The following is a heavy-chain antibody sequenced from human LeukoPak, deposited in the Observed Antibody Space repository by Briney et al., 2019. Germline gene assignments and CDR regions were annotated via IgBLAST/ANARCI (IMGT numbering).Heavy chain of an antibody. Sequence: GGSLRLSCAASGYTFTSYAMNWVRQAPGQGLEWMGWINTNTGNPTYAQGFTGRFVFSLDTSVSTAYLQISSLKAEDTAVYYCARGYYGSGKGSWFDPWGQGTLVTVSS. CDR1: GYTFTSYA. D-gene: IGHD3-10*01. V-gene: IGHV7-4-1*02. J-gene: IGHJ5*02. CDR2: INTNTGNP. CDR3: ARGYYGSGKGSWFDP.